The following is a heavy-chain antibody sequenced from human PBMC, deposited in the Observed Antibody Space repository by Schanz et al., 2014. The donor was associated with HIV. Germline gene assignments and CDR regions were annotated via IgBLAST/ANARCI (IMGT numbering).Heavy chain of an antibody. CDR1: GFTFSNFA. D-gene: IGHD3-3*01. J-gene: IGHJ6*02. Sequence: VQMLESGGGSVQPGGSLRLSCAASGFTFSNFAMSWVRQAAGKGLEWLAFISYNGNEKDYGDSVKGRFNISRDNSRNTLYLDINSLGAEDTAVYYCARDKSGITSFGVVNGYYYSMDLWGRGTTVTVSS. V-gene: IGHV3-33*08. CDR3: ARDKSGITSFGVVNGYYYSMDL. CDR2: ISYNGNEK.